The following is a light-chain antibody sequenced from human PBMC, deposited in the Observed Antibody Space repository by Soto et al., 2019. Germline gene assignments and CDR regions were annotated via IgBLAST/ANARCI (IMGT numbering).Light chain of an antibody. J-gene: IGLJ2*01. CDR2: DDI. Sequence: QSVLTQPPSVSGAPGQRVTISCTGSSSNIGAGYDVHWYQQLPGTAPNLLIYDDINRPSGVPDRFSGSKSGTSASLAITGLQAEDEGDYYCQSYDSSLSGSVFGGGTKLTVL. V-gene: IGLV1-40*01. CDR1: SSNIGAGYD. CDR3: QSYDSSLSGSV.